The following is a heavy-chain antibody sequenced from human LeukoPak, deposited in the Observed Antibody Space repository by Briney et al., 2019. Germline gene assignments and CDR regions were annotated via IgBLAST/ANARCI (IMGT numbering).Heavy chain of an antibody. Sequence: GGSLRLSCVASGYTFDEHGMSWVRQVPGKGLEGVADINWNGGSLGYADCVQGRFTIYRDDAKNSVYLQINSLRAEDTALYYCARSVWLAVEHWFGSWGQGTLVTVS. D-gene: IGHD6-19*01. CDR1: GYTFDEHG. V-gene: IGHV3-20*04. CDR3: ARSVWLAVEHWFGS. CDR2: INWNGGSL. J-gene: IGHJ5*01.